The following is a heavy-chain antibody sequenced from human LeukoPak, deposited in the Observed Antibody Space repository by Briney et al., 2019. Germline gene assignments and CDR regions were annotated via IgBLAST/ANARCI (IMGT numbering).Heavy chain of an antibody. J-gene: IGHJ4*02. CDR3: AKEPYSSGWSSPFDY. D-gene: IGHD6-19*01. CDR2: IRGSDYYT. CDR1: GFTFSSYA. Sequence: PGGSLRLSCAASGFTFSSYAMSWVRQAPGKGLEWVSTIRGSDYYTYYADSVKGRFTISRDNSKNTLSLQMNSLRAEDTAVYYCAKEPYSSGWSSPFDYWGQGTLVTVSS. V-gene: IGHV3-23*01.